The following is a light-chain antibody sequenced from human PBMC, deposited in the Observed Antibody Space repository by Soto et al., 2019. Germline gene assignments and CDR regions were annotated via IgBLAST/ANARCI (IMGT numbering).Light chain of an antibody. CDR3: QKYGSSPFT. CDR1: QSVTITN. Sequence: EIVMTQSPATLSVSPGERATLSCRATQSVTITNLAWYQQKPGQPPRLLIYGASSRATGIPDRFSGSGSGTDLTLTISRLESEDFAVYYCQKYGSSPFTFGPGTKVDIK. CDR2: GAS. J-gene: IGKJ3*01. V-gene: IGKV3-20*01.